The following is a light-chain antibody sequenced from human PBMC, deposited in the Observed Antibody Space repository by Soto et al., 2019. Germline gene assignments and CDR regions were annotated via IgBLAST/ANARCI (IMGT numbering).Light chain of an antibody. Sequence: DIVMTQSPDSLAVSLGERATINCKSSQNVLHSSNNKNYLAWYQQKPGQPPKLLISWAPTRESGVPDRFSGSGSGTDFTLTISSLQAEDVAIYYCQQYYTTPQTFGQGTKVEI. CDR1: QNVLHSSNNKNY. CDR2: WAP. V-gene: IGKV4-1*01. CDR3: QQYYTTPQT. J-gene: IGKJ1*01.